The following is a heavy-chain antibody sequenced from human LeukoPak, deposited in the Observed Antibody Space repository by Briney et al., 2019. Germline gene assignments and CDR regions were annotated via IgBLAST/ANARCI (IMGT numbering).Heavy chain of an antibody. CDR3: ATLKDIVATSGSYNWFDP. Sequence: GASVKVSCKASGGTFSSYAISWVRQAPGQGLEWMGGIIPIFGTANYAQKFQGRVTITADESTSTAYMELSSLRSEDTAVYYCATLKDIVATSGSYNWFDPWGQGTLVTVSS. V-gene: IGHV1-69*13. CDR1: GGTFSSYA. CDR2: IIPIFGTA. D-gene: IGHD5-12*01. J-gene: IGHJ5*02.